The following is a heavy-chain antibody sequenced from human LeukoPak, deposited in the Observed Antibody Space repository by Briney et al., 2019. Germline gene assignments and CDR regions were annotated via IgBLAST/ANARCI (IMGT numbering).Heavy chain of an antibody. CDR1: GGSISSYY. J-gene: IGHJ6*02. Sequence: SGTLSLTCTVSGGSISSYYWSWIRQPPGKGLEWIGYIYYSGSTNYNPSLKSRVTISVDTSKNQFSLKLSSVTAADTAVYYCTRDRPPWGYYGMDVWGQGTTVTVSS. V-gene: IGHV4-59*01. CDR3: TRDRPPWGYYGMDV. D-gene: IGHD1-26*01. CDR2: IYYSGST.